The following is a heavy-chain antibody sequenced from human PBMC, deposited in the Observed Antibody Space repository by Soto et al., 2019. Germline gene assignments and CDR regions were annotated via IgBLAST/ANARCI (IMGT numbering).Heavy chain of an antibody. CDR2: INPNSGGT. Sequence: ASVKVSCKASGYTFTGYYMHWVRQAPGQGLEGMGWINPNSGGTNYAQKFQGRVTMTRDTSISTAYMELSRLRSDDTAVYYCARDPMVRGVIITRSSWFDPWGQGTLVTVSS. D-gene: IGHD3-10*01. J-gene: IGHJ5*02. V-gene: IGHV1-2*02. CDR1: GYTFTGYY. CDR3: ARDPMVRGVIITRSSWFDP.